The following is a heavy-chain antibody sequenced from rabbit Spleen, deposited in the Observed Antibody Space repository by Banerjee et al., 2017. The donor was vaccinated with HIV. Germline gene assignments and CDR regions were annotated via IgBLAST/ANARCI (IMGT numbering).Heavy chain of an antibody. CDR2: INAVTGKA. CDR3: ARDLAGGIGWNFSL. Sequence: QQQLEESGGGLVQPEGSLTLTCTASGFSFSNKAVMCWVRQAPGKGLEWIACINAVTGKAVYASWAKGRFTFSKTSSTTVTLQMTSLTAADTATYFCARDLAGGIGWNFSLWGPGTLVTVS. V-gene: IGHV1S45*01. D-gene: IGHD4-2*01. CDR1: GFSFSNKAV. J-gene: IGHJ4*01.